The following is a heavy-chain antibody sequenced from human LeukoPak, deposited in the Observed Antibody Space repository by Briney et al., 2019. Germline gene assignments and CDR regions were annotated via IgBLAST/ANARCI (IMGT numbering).Heavy chain of an antibody. Sequence: SSETLSLTCTVSGGSISSYYWSWIRQPPGKGLEWIGYIYYSGSTNYNPSLKSRVTMSVDTSKNQFSLKLSSVTAADTAVYYCARVRGDYAFDIWGQGTMVTVSS. D-gene: IGHD3-10*01. CDR3: ARVRGDYAFDI. CDR1: GGSISSYY. V-gene: IGHV4-59*12. CDR2: IYYSGST. J-gene: IGHJ3*02.